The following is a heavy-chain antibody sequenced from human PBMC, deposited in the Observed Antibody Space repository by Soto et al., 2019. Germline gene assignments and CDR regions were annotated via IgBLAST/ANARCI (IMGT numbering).Heavy chain of an antibody. CDR2: ISAYDGNT. V-gene: IGHV1-18*01. CDR3: ARYPSSWTLDY. Sequence: QVHLVQSGAEVKKPGASVKVSCKASGYTFTTYDINWVRQAPGQGLEWMGWISAYDGNTNYAQKLQGRVTMTTDTSTSTAYMELRSLRSDDTAVYYCARYPSSWTLDYWGQGSLVTVSS. J-gene: IGHJ4*02. CDR1: GYTFTTYD. D-gene: IGHD6-13*01.